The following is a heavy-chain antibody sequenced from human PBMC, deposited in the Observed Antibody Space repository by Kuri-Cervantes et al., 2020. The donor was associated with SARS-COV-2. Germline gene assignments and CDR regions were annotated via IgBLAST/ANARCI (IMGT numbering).Heavy chain of an antibody. J-gene: IGHJ4*02. CDR1: GGSFSGYY. CDR2: INHSGST. V-gene: IGHV4-34*01. D-gene: IGHD1-7*01. CDR3: ARRHFEGSITGTTRGTFGY. Sequence: SQTLSLTCAVYGGSFSGYYWSWIRQPPGKGPEWIGEINHSGSTNYNPSLKSRVTISVDTSKNQFSLKLSSVTAADTAVYYCARRHFEGSITGTTRGTFGYWGQGTLVTVSS.